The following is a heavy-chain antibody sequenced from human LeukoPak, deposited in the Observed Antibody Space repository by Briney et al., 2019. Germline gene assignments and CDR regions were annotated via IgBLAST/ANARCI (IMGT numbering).Heavy chain of an antibody. CDR3: ARTTEGYCRGRSCYSYYYYMDV. D-gene: IGHD2-15*01. CDR2: IYYSGST. V-gene: IGHV4-39*07. CDR1: GGSISSSSYY. J-gene: IGHJ6*03. Sequence: PSETLSLTCTVSGGSISSSSYYWGWIRQPPGKGLEWIGSIYYSGSTYYNPSLKSRATISVDTSKNQFSLKLSSVTAADTAVYYCARTTEGYCRGRSCYSYYYYMDVWGKGTTVTVSS.